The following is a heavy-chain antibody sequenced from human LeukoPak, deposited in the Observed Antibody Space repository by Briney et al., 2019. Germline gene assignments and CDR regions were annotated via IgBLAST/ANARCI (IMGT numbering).Heavy chain of an antibody. CDR1: GFTFSSYS. J-gene: IGHJ3*02. CDR2: ISSSSSYI. CDR3: ARDRDDSSGPDAFDI. D-gene: IGHD3-22*01. V-gene: IGHV3-21*01. Sequence: PGGSLRLSCAASGFTFSSYSMNWVRQAPGKGLEWVSSISSSSSYIYYADSAKGRFTISRDNAKNSLYLQMNSLRAEDTAVYYCARDRDDSSGPDAFDIWGQGTMVTVSS.